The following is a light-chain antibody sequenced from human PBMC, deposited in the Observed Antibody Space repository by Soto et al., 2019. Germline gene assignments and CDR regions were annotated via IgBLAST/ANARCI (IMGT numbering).Light chain of an antibody. CDR3: QQYQNLWT. V-gene: IGKV3-15*01. CDR2: GAS. CDR1: QSVSRN. J-gene: IGKJ1*01. Sequence: EIVMTQSPATLSVSPGERATLSCRASQSVSRNLAWYQQKPGQAPRLLIYGASTRATGIPVRFSGSGSGTEFTLTISSLQSEDFAVYYCQQYQNLWTFGQGTKVDIK.